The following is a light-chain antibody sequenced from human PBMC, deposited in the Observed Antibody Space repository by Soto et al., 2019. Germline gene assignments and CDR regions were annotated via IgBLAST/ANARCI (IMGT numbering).Light chain of an antibody. CDR1: QSLVHRNGYDS. CDR2: LST. Sequence: IVLTQSPLSLPVTPGEPASISCRSSQSLVHRNGYDSLDWYLQKPGQSPQLLIYLSTHRASGVPDRVSSSVAGTDFTLTISSVETEDVGVYYFMQARQVMVTFGGGTKVEFK. V-gene: IGKV2-28*01. J-gene: IGKJ4*02. CDR3: MQARQVMVT.